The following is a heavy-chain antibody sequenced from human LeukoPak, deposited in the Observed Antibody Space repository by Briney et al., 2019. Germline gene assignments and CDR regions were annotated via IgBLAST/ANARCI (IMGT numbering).Heavy chain of an antibody. D-gene: IGHD2-2*01. CDR3: ATSPASSSSYYYYYMDV. CDR2: IYYSGST. V-gene: IGHV4-38-2*02. Sequence: SETLSLTCTVSGYSISSGYYWGWIRQPPGKGLEWIGSIYYSGSTYYNPSLKSRVTISVDTSKNQFSLKLSSVTAADTAVYYCATSPASSSSYYYYYMDVWGKGTTVTVSS. J-gene: IGHJ6*03. CDR1: GYSISSGYY.